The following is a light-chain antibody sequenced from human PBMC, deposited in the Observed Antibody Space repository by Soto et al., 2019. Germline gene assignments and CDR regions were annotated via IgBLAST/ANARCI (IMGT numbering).Light chain of an antibody. J-gene: IGKJ5*01. V-gene: IGKV3-15*01. CDR2: DAS. CDR1: EGVRTN. Sequence: EVVMTQSPATLSVSSGGRVTLACRASEGVRTNLAWYQQKPGQAPRLLIYDASTRADAVPARFSGSGSGTDFTLTISRLEPEDFAVYYCQQYGDSSITFGQGTRLEI. CDR3: QQYGDSSIT.